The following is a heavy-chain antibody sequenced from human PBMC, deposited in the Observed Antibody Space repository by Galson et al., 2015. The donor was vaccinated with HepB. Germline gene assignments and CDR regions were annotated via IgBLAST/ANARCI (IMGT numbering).Heavy chain of an antibody. Sequence: SVKVSCKASGYTFTSYGISWVRQAPGQGLEWMGWISAYNGNTNYAQKLQGRVTMTTDTSTSTAYMELRSLRSDDTAVYYCARGVEEGDSSGYPTFDYWGQGTLVTVSS. V-gene: IGHV1-18*01. CDR2: ISAYNGNT. D-gene: IGHD3-22*01. J-gene: IGHJ4*02. CDR3: ARGVEEGDSSGYPTFDY. CDR1: GYTFTSYG.